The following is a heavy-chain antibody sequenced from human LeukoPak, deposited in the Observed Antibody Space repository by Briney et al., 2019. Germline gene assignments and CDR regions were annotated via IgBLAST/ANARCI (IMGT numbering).Heavy chain of an antibody. J-gene: IGHJ4*02. CDR3: ARGDDFWSGYYTYYYSDY. CDR2: IYYSGST. Sequence: PSETLSLTCTVSGGSISSYYWSWIRQPPGRGLEWIGYIYYSGSTNYNPSLKSRVTISVDTSKNQFSLKLSSATAADTAVYYCARGDDFWSGYYTYYYSDYWGQGTLVTVSS. V-gene: IGHV4-59*01. CDR1: GGSISSYY. D-gene: IGHD3-3*01.